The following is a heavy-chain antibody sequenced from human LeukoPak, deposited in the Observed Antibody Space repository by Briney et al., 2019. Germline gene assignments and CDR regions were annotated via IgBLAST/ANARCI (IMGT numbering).Heavy chain of an antibody. Sequence: GGSLRLSCAASGFTFSSYAMNWVRQPPGKGLGWVSSISGSGGSTYYADSVKGRSTISRDFSKNTLYLQMNSLRAEDTAVYYCAKDRGPATGDCWGQGTLVTVSS. CDR2: ISGSGGST. CDR3: AKDRGPATGDC. D-gene: IGHD3-10*01. V-gene: IGHV3-23*01. CDR1: GFTFSSYA. J-gene: IGHJ4*02.